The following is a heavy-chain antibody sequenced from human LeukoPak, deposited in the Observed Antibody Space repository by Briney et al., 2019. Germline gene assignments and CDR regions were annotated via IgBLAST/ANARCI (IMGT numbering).Heavy chain of an antibody. J-gene: IGHJ4*02. Sequence: GASVKVSCKASGGTFCSYAISWVRQAPGQGLEWMGGIIPIFGTANYAQKFQGRVTITADESTSTAYMELSSLRSEDTAVYYCARAVAIMVTYFDYWGQGTLVTVSS. D-gene: IGHD3-16*01. V-gene: IGHV1-69*13. CDR1: GGTFCSYA. CDR2: IIPIFGTA. CDR3: ARAVAIMVTYFDY.